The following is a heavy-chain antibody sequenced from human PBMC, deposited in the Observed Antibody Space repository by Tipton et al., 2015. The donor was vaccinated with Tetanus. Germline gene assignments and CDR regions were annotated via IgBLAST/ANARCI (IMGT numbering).Heavy chain of an antibody. J-gene: IGHJ4*02. CDR2: IYQTGTT. V-gene: IGHV4-30-4*01. Sequence: TLSLTCTVSGASFSSGDYYWSWIRKPPGKDLEWIGYIYQTGTTYYNPSLKGRVTISMDRSNTQFSLRLDSLTAADTAVYYCARAARFLGLTHDFWGRGTLVSVSS. CDR1: GASFSSGDYY. CDR3: ARAARFLGLTHDF. D-gene: IGHD2/OR15-2a*01.